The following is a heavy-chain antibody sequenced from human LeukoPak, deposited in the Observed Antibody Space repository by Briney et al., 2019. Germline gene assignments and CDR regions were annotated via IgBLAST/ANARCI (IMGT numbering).Heavy chain of an antibody. CDR2: IYYSGST. CDR3: ARDNSLGYYYGSGSPNWFDP. D-gene: IGHD3-10*01. Sequence: SETLSLTCTVSGGSISSYYWSWIRQPPGKGLEWIGSIYYSGSTYYNPSLKSRVTISVDTSKNQFSLKLSSVTAADTAVYYCARDNSLGYYYGSGSPNWFDPWGQGTLVTVSS. V-gene: IGHV4-59*12. J-gene: IGHJ5*02. CDR1: GGSISSYY.